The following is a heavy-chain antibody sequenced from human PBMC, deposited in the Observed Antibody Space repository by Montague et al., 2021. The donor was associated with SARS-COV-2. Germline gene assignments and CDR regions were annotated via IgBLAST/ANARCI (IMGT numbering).Heavy chain of an antibody. J-gene: IGHJ4*02. V-gene: IGHV2-70*01. Sequence: PALVKPTQTLTLTCTFSGFSLSTSGMCVSWIRQPPGKALEWLALIDWDDDKYYSTSLKTRLTISKDTSKNRVVLTMTNMDLVDTATYYCARIFDSSWPTFDYWGQGTLVTVSS. D-gene: IGHD6-13*01. CDR2: IDWDDDK. CDR1: GFSLSTSGMC. CDR3: ARIFDSSWPTFDY.